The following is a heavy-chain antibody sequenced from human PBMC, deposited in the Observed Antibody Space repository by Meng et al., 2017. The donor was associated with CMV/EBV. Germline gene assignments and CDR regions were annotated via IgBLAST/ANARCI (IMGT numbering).Heavy chain of an antibody. J-gene: IGHJ4*02. CDR3: ASYYYDSSGYYPPWMYYFDY. CDR2: IYYSGST. CDR1: SGHYY. D-gene: IGHD3-22*01. Sequence: SGHYYWSWIRQPPGKGLEWIGYIYYSGSTYYNPSLKSRVTISVDTSKNQFSLKLSSVTAADTAVYYCASYYYDSSGYYPPWMYYFDYWGQGTLVTVSS. V-gene: IGHV4-30-4*01.